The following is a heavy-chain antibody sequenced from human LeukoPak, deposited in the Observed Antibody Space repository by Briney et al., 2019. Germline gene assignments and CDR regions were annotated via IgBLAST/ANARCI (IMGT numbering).Heavy chain of an antibody. V-gene: IGHV4-39*01. D-gene: IGHD5-18*01. CDR2: IYYSGST. J-gene: IGHJ5*02. CDR3: VRHAMVYTAMVVCNWFDP. CDR1: GPSISSSSYY. Sequence: SETLSLTCTVSGPSISSSSYYWGWIRQPPGKGLEWIGRIYYSGSTFYNPSLKSRVTISVDTSKNQFSLKLSSVTAAGTAVYYCVRHAMVYTAMVVCNWFDPWGQGTLVTVSS.